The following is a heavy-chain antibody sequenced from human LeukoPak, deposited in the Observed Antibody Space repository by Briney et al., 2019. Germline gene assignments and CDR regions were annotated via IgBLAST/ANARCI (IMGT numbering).Heavy chain of an antibody. CDR2: INPNSGGT. D-gene: IGHD1-26*01. Sequence: ASVKVSCKASGYTFTGYYMHWVRQAPGQGLEWMGWINPNSGGTNYAQKFQGRVTMTRDTSISTAYMELSRLRSDDSAVYYCARGVSGIYYYYYMDVWGKGTTVTISS. V-gene: IGHV1-2*02. CDR1: GYTFTGYY. J-gene: IGHJ6*03. CDR3: ARGVSGIYYYYYMDV.